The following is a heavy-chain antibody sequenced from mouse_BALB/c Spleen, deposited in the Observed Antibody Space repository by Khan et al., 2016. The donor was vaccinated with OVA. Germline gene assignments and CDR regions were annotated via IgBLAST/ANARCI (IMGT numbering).Heavy chain of an antibody. CDR2: ISSSGST. D-gene: IGHD2-3*01. V-gene: IGHV3-2*02. CDR1: GYSITSYYA. J-gene: IGHJ4*01. Sequence: EVQLQESGPGLVKPSQSLSLTCTVTGYSITSYYAWNWIRQFPGNKLEWMGYISSSGSTNYNPALKSRISITRDTSKNQFFLQLNSVTTEDTATHYCARDGSHYNYARDYWGQGTSVTVSS. CDR3: ARDGSHYNYARDY.